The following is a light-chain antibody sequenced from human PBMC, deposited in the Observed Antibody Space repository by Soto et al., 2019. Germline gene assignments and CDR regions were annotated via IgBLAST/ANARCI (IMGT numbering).Light chain of an antibody. J-gene: IGKJ5*01. CDR3: QQYNKWPIIT. CDR2: GAS. CDR1: QSVGSK. V-gene: IGKV3D-15*01. Sequence: ELVVTQSRTTQSVSPRRRAPLSCTASQSVGSKLAWYQQKPGQAPRLLVYGASTRASGTPARFSGSGSGTEFILPISSLQPDDFSLYYCQQYNKWPIITFGQGTRLEIK.